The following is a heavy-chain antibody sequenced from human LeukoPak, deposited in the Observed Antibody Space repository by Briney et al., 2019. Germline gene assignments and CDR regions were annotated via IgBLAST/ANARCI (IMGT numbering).Heavy chain of an antibody. J-gene: IGHJ4*02. D-gene: IGHD3-10*01. CDR2: IKQDGSET. CDR1: GFTFNNHY. Sequence: PGRSLRLSCTASGFTFNNHYMTWVSQAPGKGLEWVANIKQDGSETFYLDSVKGRFTITGDNAKTSLYLQMNGVRDEDTAVYFCARDRFGGSCYEYWGQGTLVTVTS. V-gene: IGHV3-7*04. CDR3: ARDRFGGSCYEY.